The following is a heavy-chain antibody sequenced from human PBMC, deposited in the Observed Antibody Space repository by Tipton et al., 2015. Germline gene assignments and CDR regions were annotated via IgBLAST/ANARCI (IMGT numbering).Heavy chain of an antibody. D-gene: IGHD2-2*01. CDR2: ISGHNGNT. Sequence: QVQLVQSGAEVKKPGASVKVSCKTSGYIFSNFGINWVRQVPGQGLEWMGWISGHNGNTNYVQNLQGRVTMTTDTSTSTAYMDLRSLRSDDTAVYYCARVGRQLPPEWFDPWGQGTLVTVSP. J-gene: IGHJ5*01. CDR1: GYIFSNFG. V-gene: IGHV1-18*01. CDR3: ARVGRQLPPEWFDP.